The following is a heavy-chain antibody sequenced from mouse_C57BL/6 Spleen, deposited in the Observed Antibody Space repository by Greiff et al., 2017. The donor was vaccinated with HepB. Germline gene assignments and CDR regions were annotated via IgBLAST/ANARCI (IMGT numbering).Heavy chain of an antibody. Sequence: EVKLQESGPGLVKPSQSLSLTCSVTGYSITSGYYWNWIRQFPGNKLEWMGYISYDGSNNYNPSLKNRISITRDTSKNQFFLKLNSVTTEDTATYYCARDYGNFYYAMDYWGQGTSVTVSS. J-gene: IGHJ4*01. D-gene: IGHD2-1*01. CDR2: ISYDGSN. CDR1: GYSITSGYY. CDR3: ARDYGNFYYAMDY. V-gene: IGHV3-6*01.